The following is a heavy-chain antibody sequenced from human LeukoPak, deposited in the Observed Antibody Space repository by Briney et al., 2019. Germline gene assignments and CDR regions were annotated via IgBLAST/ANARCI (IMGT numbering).Heavy chain of an antibody. CDR1: GGTFSSYA. CDR3: ARDRSGSYYL. J-gene: IGHJ4*02. V-gene: IGHV1-69*13. D-gene: IGHD1-26*01. CDR2: IIPIFGTA. Sequence: GASVKVSCKASGGTFSSYAISWVRQAPGQGLEWVGGIIPIFGTANYAQKFQGRVTITADESTSTAYMELSSLRSEDTAVYYCARDRSGSYYLWGQGTLVTVSS.